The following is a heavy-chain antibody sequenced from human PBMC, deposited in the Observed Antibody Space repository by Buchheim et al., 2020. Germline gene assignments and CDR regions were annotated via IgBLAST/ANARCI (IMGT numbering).Heavy chain of an antibody. CDR3: AKDRTIFGVVIIYYFDY. J-gene: IGHJ4*02. CDR2: ISGSGGST. D-gene: IGHD3-3*01. CDR1: GFTFSSYA. V-gene: IGHV3-23*01. Sequence: EVQLLESGGGLVQPGGSLRLFCAASGFTFSSYAMSWVRQAPGKGLEWVSAISGSGGSTYYADSVKGRFTISRDNSKNTLYLQMNSLRAEDTAVYYCAKDRTIFGVVIIYYFDYWGQGTL.